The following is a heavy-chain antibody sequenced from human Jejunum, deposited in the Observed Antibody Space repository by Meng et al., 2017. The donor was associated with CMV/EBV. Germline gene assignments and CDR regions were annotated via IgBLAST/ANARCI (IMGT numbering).Heavy chain of an antibody. Sequence: GFTFDDYAVRWVRQAPGKGLEWVSGISWNSGSIGYADSVKGRFTISRDNAKNSLYLQMNSLRAEDTALYYCARGGYPVDYYGMDVWGQGTTVTVSS. CDR3: ARGGYPVDYYGMDV. J-gene: IGHJ6*02. V-gene: IGHV3-9*01. CDR2: ISWNSGSI. CDR1: GFTFDDYA. D-gene: IGHD3-16*02.